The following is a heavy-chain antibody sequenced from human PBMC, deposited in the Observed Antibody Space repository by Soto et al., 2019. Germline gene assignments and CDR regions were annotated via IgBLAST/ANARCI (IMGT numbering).Heavy chain of an antibody. CDR2: IYYSGST. J-gene: IGHJ5*02. Sequence: QLQLQESGPGLVKPSETLSLTCTVSGGSISSSSYYWGWIRQPPGKGLEWIGSIYYSGSTYYNPSLKSRVTISVDTSKNQFSLKLSSVTAADTAVYYCASGLMVRGVIISRRYNWFDPWGQGTLVTVSS. CDR1: GGSISSSSYY. CDR3: ASGLMVRGVIISRRYNWFDP. D-gene: IGHD3-10*01. V-gene: IGHV4-39*01.